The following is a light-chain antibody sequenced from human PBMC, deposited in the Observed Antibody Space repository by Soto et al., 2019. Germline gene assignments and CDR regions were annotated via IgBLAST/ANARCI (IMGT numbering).Light chain of an antibody. CDR2: GAT. V-gene: IGKV3-15*01. CDR3: QQRSSGPRT. J-gene: IGKJ1*01. CDR1: QSVSSYH. Sequence: TQSASTLGMAPLYCSASQSVSSYHLAWYQQKPGQAPRLLIHGATTRATGIPARFSGSGSGTEFTLTISSLQSEDFAVYYCQQRSSGPRTCCQGTKEDI.